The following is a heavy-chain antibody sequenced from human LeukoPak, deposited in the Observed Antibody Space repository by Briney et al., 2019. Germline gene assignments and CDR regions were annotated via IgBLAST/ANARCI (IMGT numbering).Heavy chain of an antibody. V-gene: IGHV3-7*04. J-gene: IGHJ4*02. CDR3: ARVLDSSGYYYVFDY. Sequence: QAGGSLRLSCAASGFTFSSYWMSWVRQAPGKGLEWVANIKQDGSEKYYVDSVKGRFTISRDNAKNSLYLQMNSLRAEDTAVYYCARVLDSSGYYYVFDYWGQGTLVTVSS. CDR2: IKQDGSEK. D-gene: IGHD3-22*01. CDR1: GFTFSSYW.